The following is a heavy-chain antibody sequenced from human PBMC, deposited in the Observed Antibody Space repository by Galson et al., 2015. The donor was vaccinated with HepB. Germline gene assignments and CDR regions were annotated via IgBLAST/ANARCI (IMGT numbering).Heavy chain of an antibody. V-gene: IGHV3-48*03. CDR3: ARAIVPGCYDSSGYYGYYYYGMDV. Sequence: SLRLSCAASGFTFSSYEMNWVRQAPGKGLEWVSYISSSGSTIYYADSVKGRFTISRDNAKNSLYLQMNSLRAEDAAVYYCARAIVPGCYDSSGYYGYYYYGMDVWGQGTTVTVSS. D-gene: IGHD3-22*01. J-gene: IGHJ6*02. CDR2: ISSSGSTI. CDR1: GFTFSSYE.